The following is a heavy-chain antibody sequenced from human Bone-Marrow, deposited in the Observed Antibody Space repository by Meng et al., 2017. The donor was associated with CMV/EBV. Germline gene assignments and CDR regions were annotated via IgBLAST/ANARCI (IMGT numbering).Heavy chain of an antibody. CDR3: ARVGITMIAGDY. Sequence: VHLVQSGAGVKKPGASVKVSCKASGYTFTGYYMHWVRQAPGQGLEWMGWINPNSGGTSYAQKFQGRVTMTRDTSISTAYMELSRLRSDDTAVYYCARVGITMIAGDYWGQGTLVTVSS. J-gene: IGHJ4*02. D-gene: IGHD3-22*01. V-gene: IGHV1-2*02. CDR1: GYTFTGYY. CDR2: INPNSGGT.